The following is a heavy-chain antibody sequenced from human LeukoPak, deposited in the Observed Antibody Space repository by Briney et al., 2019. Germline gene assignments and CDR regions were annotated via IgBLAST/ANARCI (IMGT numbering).Heavy chain of an antibody. CDR2: IYSSGNT. V-gene: IGHV4-59*01. Sequence: PSETLSLTCSFSGDSISTYYWSWIRQSPGKGLEWIGHIYSSGNTDYNSSLKSRVTISVDTSKSQFSLRLSSVTATDTAVYYCARLRWQLVGPYFDYWGQGILDTVSS. J-gene: IGHJ4*02. CDR3: ARLRWQLVGPYFDY. D-gene: IGHD1-26*01. CDR1: GDSISTYY.